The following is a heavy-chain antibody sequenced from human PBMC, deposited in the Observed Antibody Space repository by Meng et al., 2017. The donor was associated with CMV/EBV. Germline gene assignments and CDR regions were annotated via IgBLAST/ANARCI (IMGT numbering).Heavy chain of an antibody. CDR1: GYSISSGYY. V-gene: IGHV4-38-2*02. CDR2: IYHSGST. CDR3: AREWGGIVVVPAAMGIDY. Sequence: SETLSLTCTVSGYSISSGYYWGWIRQPPGKGLEWIGSIYHSGSTYYNPSLKSRVTIAVDTSKNKFSLKLSSVTAEDTAVYYCAREWGGIVVVPAAMGIDYWGQGTLVTVSS. D-gene: IGHD2-2*01. J-gene: IGHJ4*02.